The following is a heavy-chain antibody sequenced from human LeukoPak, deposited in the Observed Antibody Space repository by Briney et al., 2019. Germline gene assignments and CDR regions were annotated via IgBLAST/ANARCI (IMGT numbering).Heavy chain of an antibody. D-gene: IGHD3-22*01. V-gene: IGHV3-30*01. Sequence: GGSLRLSCAASGFTFSSYAMHWVRQAPGKGLEWVAVISYDGSNKYYADSVKGRFTISRDNSKNTLYLQMNSLRAEDTAVYYCAREISRYYDSSGYLLRGAFDIWGQGTMVTVSS. CDR1: GFTFSSYA. CDR3: AREISRYYDSSGYLLRGAFDI. CDR2: ISYDGSNK. J-gene: IGHJ3*02.